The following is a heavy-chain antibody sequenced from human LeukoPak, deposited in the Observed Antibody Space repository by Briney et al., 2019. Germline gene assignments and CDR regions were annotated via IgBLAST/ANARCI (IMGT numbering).Heavy chain of an antibody. J-gene: IGHJ5*02. V-gene: IGHV3-66*01. CDR2: IYSGGTT. CDR3: ASKLTTGS. CDR1: GFTVSSNY. Sequence: GGSLRLSCLVSGFTVSSNYMSWVRQTPGKGLEWVSVIYSGGTTKYADSVKGRFTIYRDTSKNTLYLQMNSLRVEDTAVYYCASKLTTGSWGQGTLVTVSS. D-gene: IGHD4-17*01.